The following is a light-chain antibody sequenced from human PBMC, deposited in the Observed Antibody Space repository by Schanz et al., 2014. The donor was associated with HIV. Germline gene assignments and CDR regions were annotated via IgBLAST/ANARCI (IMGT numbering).Light chain of an antibody. V-gene: IGLV6-57*04. CDR1: SGSIASNY. J-gene: IGLJ2*01. CDR3: QSYDDRDHVV. CDR2: EDN. Sequence: NFMLTQPHSVSESPGKTATIPCTRSSGSIASNYVQGYRQRPGSVPATVVYEDNQRPSGVPDRFSGSIDTSSNSASLTISGLKTEDEADYFCQSYDDRDHVVFGGGTKLTVL.